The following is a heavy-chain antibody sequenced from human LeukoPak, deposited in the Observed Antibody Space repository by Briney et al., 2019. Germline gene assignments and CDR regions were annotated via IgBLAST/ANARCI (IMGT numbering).Heavy chain of an antibody. CDR1: GFTFSSYA. J-gene: IGHJ6*02. D-gene: IGHD2-2*01. CDR2: ISGSGGST. CDR3: AKAGCSSTSCSTSPYYYYGMDV. Sequence: GGSLKLSCAASGFTFSSYAMTWIRQAPGRGLEWVSAISGSGGSTYYADSVKGRFTISRDNSKNTLFLQMNSLRAEDTAVYYCAKAGCSSTSCSTSPYYYYGMDVWGQGTTVTVSS. V-gene: IGHV3-23*01.